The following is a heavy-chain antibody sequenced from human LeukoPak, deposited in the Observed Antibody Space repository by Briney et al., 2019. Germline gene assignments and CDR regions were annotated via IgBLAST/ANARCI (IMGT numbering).Heavy chain of an antibody. CDR2: VFHSGTT. J-gene: IGHJ6*03. Sequence: SETLSLTCDVSGYSISSGYYCGWIRQPPGKGLEWIGSVFHSGTTYYNPSLKSRVTISVDTSKNQLSLKLSSVTAADTAVYYCARLRRSTIFGVVILDYYMDVWGKGTTVSVSS. V-gene: IGHV4-38-2*01. CDR1: GYSISSGYY. D-gene: IGHD3-3*01. CDR3: ARLRRSTIFGVVILDYYMDV.